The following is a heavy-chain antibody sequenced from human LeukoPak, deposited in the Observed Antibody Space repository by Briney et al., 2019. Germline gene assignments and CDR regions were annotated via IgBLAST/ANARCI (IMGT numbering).Heavy chain of an antibody. CDR1: GFTFSSYA. Sequence: GGSLRLSCAASGFTFSSYAMSWVRQAPGKGLEWVSAISGSGGSTYYADSVKGRFTISRDNSKNTLYLQMNNLRAEDTAEYYCAKGYSSGWSGFSAFDYWGQGTLVTVSS. CDR3: AKGYSSGWSGFSAFDY. J-gene: IGHJ4*02. D-gene: IGHD6-19*01. CDR2: ISGSGGST. V-gene: IGHV3-23*01.